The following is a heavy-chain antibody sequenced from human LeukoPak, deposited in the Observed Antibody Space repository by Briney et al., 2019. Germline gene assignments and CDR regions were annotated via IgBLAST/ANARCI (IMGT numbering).Heavy chain of an antibody. CDR3: ARGDGGETTNGGYYFNY. Sequence: GGSLRLSCAASGFTFSSYSVNWVRQAPGKGLEWVSSISSSSSHIYYADSVKGRFTISRDNAKNSLYLQMNSLRAEDTAVYYCARGDGGETTNGGYYFNYWGQGTLVTVSS. CDR2: ISSSSSHI. D-gene: IGHD2-8*01. V-gene: IGHV3-21*01. CDR1: GFTFSSYS. J-gene: IGHJ4*02.